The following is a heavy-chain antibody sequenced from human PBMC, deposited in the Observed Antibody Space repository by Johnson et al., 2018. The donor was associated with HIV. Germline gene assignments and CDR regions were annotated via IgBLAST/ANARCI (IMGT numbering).Heavy chain of an antibody. CDR3: TAHYRNAFDI. Sequence: EMQLVESGGGVVQPGRSLRLSCAASGFSFSNAWLNWVRQAPGKGLEWVGRIKSKTDGGTTDYAAPVKGRFTLSRDDSKNTLFLQMNSLKTEDTALYYCTAHYRNAFDIWGQGTMVTVSS. D-gene: IGHD1-26*01. CDR1: GFSFSNAW. J-gene: IGHJ3*02. V-gene: IGHV3-15*01. CDR2: IKSKTDGGTT.